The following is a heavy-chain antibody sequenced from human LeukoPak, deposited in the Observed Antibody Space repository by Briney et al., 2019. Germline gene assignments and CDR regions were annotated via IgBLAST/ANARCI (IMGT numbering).Heavy chain of an antibody. CDR3: ARVGYDFWSGLLAPYYFDY. J-gene: IGHJ4*02. V-gene: IGHV3-48*01. Sequence: GGSLRLSCAASGFTFSSYSMNWVRQAPGKGLEWVSYISSSSSTIYYADSVKGRFTISRDNAKNSLYLQMNSLRAEDTAVYYCARVGYDFWSGLLAPYYFDYWGQGTLVTVSS. CDR2: ISSSSSTI. D-gene: IGHD3-3*01. CDR1: GFTFSSYS.